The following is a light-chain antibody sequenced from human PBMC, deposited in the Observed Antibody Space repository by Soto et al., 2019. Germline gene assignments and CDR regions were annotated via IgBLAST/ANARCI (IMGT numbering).Light chain of an antibody. CDR3: QQYNNWPPWT. CDR1: QSVSSN. V-gene: IGKV3-15*01. Sequence: EIVMTQSPATLSVSPGERATLSCRASQSVSSNLAWYQQKPGQAPRLLIYGASTRATGIPARFSGSGXGTXXTLTISSLQSEDFAVYYCQQYNNWPPWTFGQGTKVEIK. J-gene: IGKJ1*01. CDR2: GAS.